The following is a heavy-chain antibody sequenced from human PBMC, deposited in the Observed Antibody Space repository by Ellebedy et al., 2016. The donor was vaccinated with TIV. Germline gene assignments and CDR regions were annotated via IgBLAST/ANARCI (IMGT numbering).Heavy chain of an antibody. Sequence: PGGSLRLSCVGSGFTFGDYYMSWIRQAPGEGLEWVSYISGNGNTVYYKDSVKGRFTIPRDNGYNSLYLQMDRLRADDTAVYYCAREGPWPDYWGQGTLVVVSS. CDR1: GFTFGDYY. CDR3: AREGPWPDY. J-gene: IGHJ4*02. D-gene: IGHD5-12*01. V-gene: IGHV3-11*01. CDR2: ISGNGNTV.